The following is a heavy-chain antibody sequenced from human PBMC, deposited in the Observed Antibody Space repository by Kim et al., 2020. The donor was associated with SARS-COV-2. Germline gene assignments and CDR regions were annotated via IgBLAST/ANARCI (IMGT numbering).Heavy chain of an antibody. V-gene: IGHV1-18*01. J-gene: IGHJ4*02. Sequence: NGNTNYAQKLQGRVTMTIDTSTSTAYMELRSQRSDDTAVYYCARDRSFDYWGQGTLVTVSS. CDR2: NGNT. CDR3: ARDRSFDY.